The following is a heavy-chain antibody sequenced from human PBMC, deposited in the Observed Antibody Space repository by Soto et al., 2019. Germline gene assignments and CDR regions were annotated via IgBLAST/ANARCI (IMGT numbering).Heavy chain of an antibody. CDR2: INAGNGNT. V-gene: IGHV1-3*01. CDR1: GYTFTSYA. Sequence: GASVKVSCKASGYTFTSYAMHWVRQAPGQRLEWMGGINAGNGNTKYSQKFQGRVTITRDTSASTAYMELSSLRSEDTAVYYCARDFPSAMATWVYYGMDVWGQGTTVTV. J-gene: IGHJ6*02. CDR3: ARDFPSAMATWVYYGMDV. D-gene: IGHD5-12*01.